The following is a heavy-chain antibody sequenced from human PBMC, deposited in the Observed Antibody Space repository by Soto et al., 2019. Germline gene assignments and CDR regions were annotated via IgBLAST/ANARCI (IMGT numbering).Heavy chain of an antibody. CDR1: GFTFSNAW. D-gene: IGHD3-22*01. CDR3: TGGSGYVFDAFDI. Sequence: GGSLRLSCAASGFTFSNAWMSWVRQAPGKGLEWVGRIKSKTDGGTTDYAAPVKGRFTISRDNSKNTLYLQISSLKTENTAVYYCTGGSGYVFDAFDIWGQGTMVTVS. CDR2: IKSKTDGGTT. J-gene: IGHJ3*02. V-gene: IGHV3-15*01.